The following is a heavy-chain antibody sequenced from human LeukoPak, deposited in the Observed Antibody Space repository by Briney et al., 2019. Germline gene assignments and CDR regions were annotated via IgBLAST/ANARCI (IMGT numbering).Heavy chain of an antibody. D-gene: IGHD3-10*01. CDR1: GGSISNFY. CDR2: IFNSGAT. J-gene: IGHJ4*02. CDR3: ARHYFGSGSHLFFFDY. V-gene: IGHV4-59*01. Sequence: PSETLSLTYTVSGGSISNFYWSWIRLPPGKGLEWIGYIFNSGATNYNPSLKSRVTMSIDTSRNQFSLKLTSVTAADTAVYYCARHYFGSGSHLFFFDYWGQGTLVTVSS.